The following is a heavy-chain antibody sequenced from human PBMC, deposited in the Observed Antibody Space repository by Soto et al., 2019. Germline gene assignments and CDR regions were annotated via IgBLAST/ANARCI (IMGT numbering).Heavy chain of an antibody. CDR1: GGTFSSYA. CDR2: IIPIFGTA. D-gene: IGHD2-8*02. V-gene: IGHV1-69*01. J-gene: IGHJ4*02. Sequence: QVQLVQSGAEVKKPGSSVKVSCKASGGTFSSYAISWVRQAPGQGIEWMGGIIPIFGTANYAQKFQGRVTITADESTRTAYMELSSLRSEDTAVYYCARHEPPWWLRAPPNYWGQGTLVTVSS. CDR3: ARHEPPWWLRAPPNY.